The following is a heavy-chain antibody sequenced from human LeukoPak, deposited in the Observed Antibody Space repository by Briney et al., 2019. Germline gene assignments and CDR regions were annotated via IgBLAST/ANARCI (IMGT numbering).Heavy chain of an antibody. CDR1: GFTFSNNA. CDR2: ILGSGVTT. Sequence: PGASLRLSCAASGFTFSNNAMSWVRQAPGKGLEWVSAILGSGVTTYYADSVKGRFTVSRDNSKSTLYLQMNTLRAEDTALYYCAKWGDYDVLTGYYVPDYWGQGTLVTVSS. J-gene: IGHJ4*02. CDR3: AKWGDYDVLTGYYVPDY. V-gene: IGHV3-23*01. D-gene: IGHD3-9*01.